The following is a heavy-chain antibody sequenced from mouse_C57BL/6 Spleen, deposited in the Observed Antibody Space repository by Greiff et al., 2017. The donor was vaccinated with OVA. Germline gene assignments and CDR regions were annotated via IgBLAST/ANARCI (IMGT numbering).Heavy chain of an antibody. CDR2: INYDGSST. V-gene: IGHV5-16*01. CDR1: GFTFSDYY. CDR3: ARGGGAFDV. Sequence: EVKVVESEGGLVQPGSSMKLSCTASGFTFSDYYMAWVRQVPEKGLEWVANINYDGSSTYYLDSLKSRFIISRDNAKNILYLQMSSLKSEDTATYYCARGGGAFDVWGTGTTVTVSS. J-gene: IGHJ1*03.